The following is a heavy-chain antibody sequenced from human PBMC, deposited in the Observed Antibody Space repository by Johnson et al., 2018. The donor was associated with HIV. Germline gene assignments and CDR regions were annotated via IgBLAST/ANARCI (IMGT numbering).Heavy chain of an antibody. D-gene: IGHD2-15*01. V-gene: IGHV3-23*01. CDR1: GFTFSSYA. CDR3: AKLQYCSSGSCYFDALDI. CDR2: IISSGGKT. Sequence: VQVLESGGGLVQPGGSLRLSCAASGFTFSSYAMSWVRQAPGKGLEWVSAIISSGGKTYFADSVKGRFTISRDNSKNTLYLQMNTLTAEDTAVYYCAKLQYCSSGSCYFDALDIWGQGTMVTVSS. J-gene: IGHJ3*02.